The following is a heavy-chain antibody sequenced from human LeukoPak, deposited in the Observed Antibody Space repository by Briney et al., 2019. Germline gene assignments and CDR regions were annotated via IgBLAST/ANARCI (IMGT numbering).Heavy chain of an antibody. V-gene: IGHV4-39*07. CDR1: GDSNSGSNYH. CDR3: AREPDA. CDR2: VHHTGRA. J-gene: IGHJ5*02. Sequence: KSSETLSLTCTVSGDSNSGSNYHWGWIRQPPGKGLEWLGTVHHTGRAFYNPSLRGRTTVSVDTSKNEFSLKLTSVTAADTAVYYCAREPDAWGQGILVIVSS.